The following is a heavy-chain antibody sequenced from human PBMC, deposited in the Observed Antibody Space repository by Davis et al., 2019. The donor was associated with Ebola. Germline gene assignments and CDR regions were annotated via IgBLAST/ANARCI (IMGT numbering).Heavy chain of an antibody. CDR2: IYYSGST. V-gene: IGHV4-59*01. J-gene: IGHJ6*02. CDR3: ARGYCSSTSCYLGTNYYYYGMDV. D-gene: IGHD2-2*01. CDR1: GGSISSYY. Sequence: PSETLSLTCTVSGGSISSYYWSWIRQPPGKGLEWIGYIYYSGSTNYNPSLKSRVTISVDTSKNQFSLKLSSVTAADTAVYYCARGYCSSTSCYLGTNYYYYGMDVWGQGTTVTVSS.